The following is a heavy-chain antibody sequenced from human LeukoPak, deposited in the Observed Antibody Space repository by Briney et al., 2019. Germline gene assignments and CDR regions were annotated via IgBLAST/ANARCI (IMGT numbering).Heavy chain of an antibody. J-gene: IGHJ4*02. CDR3: ARCHYFGSGAYDY. CDR2: IYYSGST. Sequence: PSETLSLTCTVSGGSISSYYWSWIRQPPGKGLEGIGYIYYSGSTNYNPSLKSRVTISVDTSKNQFSLKLSSVTAADTAVYYCARCHYFGSGAYDYWGQGTLVTVSS. V-gene: IGHV4-59*08. CDR1: GGSISSYY. D-gene: IGHD3-10*01.